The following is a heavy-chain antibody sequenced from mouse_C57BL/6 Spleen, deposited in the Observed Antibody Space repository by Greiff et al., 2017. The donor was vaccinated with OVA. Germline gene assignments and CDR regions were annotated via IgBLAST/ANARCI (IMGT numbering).Heavy chain of an antibody. CDR2: IYPGDGDT. CDR1: GYAFSSYW. J-gene: IGHJ4*01. Sequence: QVQLQQSGAELVKPGASVKISCKASGYAFSSYWMNWVKQRPGKGLEWIGQIYPGDGDTNYNGKFKGKATLTADKSSSTAYMQLSSLTSEDSAVYFCARPGSSSYYAMDYWGQGTSVTVSS. V-gene: IGHV1-80*01. D-gene: IGHD1-1*01. CDR3: ARPGSSSYYAMDY.